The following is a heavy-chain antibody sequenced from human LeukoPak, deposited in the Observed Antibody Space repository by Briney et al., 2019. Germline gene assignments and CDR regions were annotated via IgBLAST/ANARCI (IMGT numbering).Heavy chain of an antibody. Sequence: RRCLRPSRAPSGFTPSDFGMSSVRQAAGQRREWVSGINLNGGSTGYADSVKGRFTISRDNAKNSLYLQMNSLRAEDTALYYCARVRDIVVVVAATSAFDIWGQGTMVTVSS. V-gene: IGHV3-20*04. CDR1: GFTPSDFG. D-gene: IGHD2-15*01. CDR3: ARVRDIVVVVAATSAFDI. J-gene: IGHJ3*02. CDR2: INLNGGST.